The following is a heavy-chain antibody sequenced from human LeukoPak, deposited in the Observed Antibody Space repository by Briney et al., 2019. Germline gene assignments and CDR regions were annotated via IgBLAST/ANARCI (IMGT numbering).Heavy chain of an antibody. J-gene: IGHJ3*01. CDR1: GLTFTTYW. CDR3: ARDSVDCRGCAFDL. V-gene: IGHV3-7*01. D-gene: IGHD3-10*01. CDR2: IKQDGSEK. Sequence: GGSLRLSCAASGLTFTTYWMSWVRQAPGKGLEWVANIKQDGSEKYYVDSVKGRFTISRDNAKKSLYLQMDSLRGEDTALYYCARDSVDCRGCAFDLWGQGTMVTVSS.